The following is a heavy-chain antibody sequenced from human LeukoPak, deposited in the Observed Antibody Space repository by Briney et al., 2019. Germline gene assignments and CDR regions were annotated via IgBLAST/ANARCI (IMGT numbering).Heavy chain of an antibody. D-gene: IGHD3-10*01. J-gene: IGHJ4*02. CDR1: GGSISSYY. CDR2: IYYSGST. V-gene: IGHV4-59*01. Sequence: DPSETLSLTCTVSGGSISSYYWTWLRQPPGKGLEWMGSIYYSGSTNYNPSLKSRVTISVDTSNNQFSLRLSSVTAADTAVYYCAREVTVWLGDLHGDFFDYWGQGLLVTVSP. CDR3: AREVTVWLGDLHGDFFDY.